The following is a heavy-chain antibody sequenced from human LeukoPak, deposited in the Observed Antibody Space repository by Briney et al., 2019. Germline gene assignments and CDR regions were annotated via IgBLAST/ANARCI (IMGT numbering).Heavy chain of an antibody. CDR3: AKDLAARRYFDY. J-gene: IGHJ4*02. CDR1: GFTFSSFA. CDR2: TSGTNPNT. Sequence: GGSLRLSCAASGFTFSSFAMNWVRQAPGKGLEWVSATSGTNPNTYYADSVKGRFTISRDNSKNTLYLQMNSLRAEDTAVYYCAKDLAARRYFDYWGQGTLVTVSS. V-gene: IGHV3-23*01. D-gene: IGHD6-6*01.